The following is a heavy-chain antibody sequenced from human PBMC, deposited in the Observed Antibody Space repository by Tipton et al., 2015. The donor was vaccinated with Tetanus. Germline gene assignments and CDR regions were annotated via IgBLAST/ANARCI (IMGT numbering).Heavy chain of an antibody. CDR2: IKSKSDGGTT. J-gene: IGHJ4*02. Sequence: SLRLSCATSGLFFKNAWMNWVRQAPGKGLEWVGRIKSKSDGGTTDYAARGKDRFSISRDDSKNTLFLQRISLQTDDTAVYYCTTSGRVGSGYRVDYWGRGTLVTVSS. CDR1: GLFFKNAW. D-gene: IGHD3-9*01. V-gene: IGHV3-15*07. CDR3: TTSGRVGSGYRVDY.